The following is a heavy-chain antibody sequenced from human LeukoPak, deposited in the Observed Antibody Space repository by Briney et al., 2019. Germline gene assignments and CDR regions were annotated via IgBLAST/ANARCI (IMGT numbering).Heavy chain of an antibody. CDR2: INPSGGST. V-gene: IGHV1-46*01. Sequence: ASVKVSCKASGYTFTSYYMHWVRQAPGQGLEWMGIINPSGGSTSYAQKFQGRVTMTRDTSTSTVYMELSSPRSEDTAVYYCARAANSGYYFDYWGQGTLVTVSS. J-gene: IGHJ4*02. CDR1: GYTFTSYY. CDR3: ARAANSGYYFDY. D-gene: IGHD1-26*01.